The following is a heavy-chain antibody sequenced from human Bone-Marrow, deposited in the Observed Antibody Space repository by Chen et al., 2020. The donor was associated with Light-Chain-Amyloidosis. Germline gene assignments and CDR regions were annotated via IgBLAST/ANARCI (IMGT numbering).Heavy chain of an antibody. V-gene: IGHV3-33*01. J-gene: IGHJ4*02. Sequence: QVQLVESGGGVVQPGRSLRLSCAASGITFNNYAMHWVRQAPGKGLEWVAGKWGDQIYKYYSDTVKGRFTISRDSSKNTLYLQINSLTAEDTAVYYFAGELIISGTGAFDYWGQGTLVTVSS. D-gene: IGHD3-10*01. CDR1: GITFNNYA. CDR2: KWGDQIYK. CDR3: AGELIISGTGAFDY.